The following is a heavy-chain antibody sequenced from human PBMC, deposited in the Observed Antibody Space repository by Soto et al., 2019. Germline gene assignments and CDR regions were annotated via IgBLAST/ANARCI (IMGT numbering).Heavy chain of an antibody. Sequence: GGSLRLSCAASGFTFSSYAMSWVRQAPGKGLEWVSAISGSGGSTYYADSVKGRFTISRDNSKNTLYLQMNSLRTEDTAVYYCARALDFWSAYFDYWGQGYLVTVPS. D-gene: IGHD3-3*01. V-gene: IGHV3-23*01. CDR3: ARALDFWSAYFDY. J-gene: IGHJ4*02. CDR1: GFTFSSYA. CDR2: ISGSGGST.